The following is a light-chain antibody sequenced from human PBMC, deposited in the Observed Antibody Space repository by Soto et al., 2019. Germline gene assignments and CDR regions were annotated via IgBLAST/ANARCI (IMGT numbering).Light chain of an antibody. CDR3: SSYTSSSTRV. CDR1: SSDIGGYNY. V-gene: IGLV2-14*03. CDR2: DVS. J-gene: IGLJ3*02. Sequence: QSALTQPASVSGSAGQSITISCTGTSSDIGGYNYVSWYQQHPGKAPKLLISDVSSRPSGVSSRFSGSKSGNTASLTISGLQAEDEADYYCSSYTSSSTRVFGGGTKVTVL.